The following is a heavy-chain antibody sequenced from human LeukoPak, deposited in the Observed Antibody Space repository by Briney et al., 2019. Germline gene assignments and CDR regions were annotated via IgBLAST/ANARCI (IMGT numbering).Heavy chain of an antibody. CDR2: ISYDGSNK. J-gene: IGHJ6*02. Sequence: PGGSLRLSCAASGFTFSSYGMHWVRQAPGKGLEWVAVISYDGSNKYYADSVKGRFTISRDNSKNTLYLQMNSLRAEDTAVYYCAPRLVVVAATPRFDMDVWGQGTTVTVSS. CDR1: GFTFSSYG. CDR3: APRLVVVAATPRFDMDV. V-gene: IGHV3-30*03. D-gene: IGHD2-15*01.